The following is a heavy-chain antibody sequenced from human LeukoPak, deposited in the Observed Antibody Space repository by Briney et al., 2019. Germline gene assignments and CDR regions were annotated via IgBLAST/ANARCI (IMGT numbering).Heavy chain of an antibody. CDR3: AREIAVTGTGGFDY. D-gene: IGHD6-19*01. CDR1: GYSISSGYY. V-gene: IGHV4-38-2*02. Sequence: PSETLSLTCAVSGYSISSGYYWGWIRQPPGRGLEWIGSMYHSGNTNYNPSLKSRVTISIDTSKNQFSVKLSSVTAADTAVYYCAREIAVTGTGGFDYWGQGTLVTVSS. J-gene: IGHJ4*02. CDR2: MYHSGNT.